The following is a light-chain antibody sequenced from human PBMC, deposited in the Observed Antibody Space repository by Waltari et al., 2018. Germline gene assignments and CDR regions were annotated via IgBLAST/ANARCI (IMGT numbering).Light chain of an antibody. V-gene: IGLV1-44*01. CDR3: VAWDVSLSGYV. Sequence: QSVLTQPPSASGPPGQRVTISCSGSSSNIGSRPVNWYQQLPGTTPKLLIHDSNQRPSGVPDRFSGSKSGTSASRAISGLQSEDEADYYCVAWDVSLSGYVFGTGTKVTVL. CDR1: SSNIGSRP. J-gene: IGLJ1*01. CDR2: DSN.